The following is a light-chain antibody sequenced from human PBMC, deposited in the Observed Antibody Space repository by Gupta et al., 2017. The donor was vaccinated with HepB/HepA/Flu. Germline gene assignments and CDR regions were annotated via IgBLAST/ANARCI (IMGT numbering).Light chain of an antibody. CDR3: SSDTSSSTLV. Sequence: QSALTPPASVSGSPVQSITISCTGTSSDVGGYNYVSWYQQHPGKAPKLMIYDVSNRPSGVSNRFSGSKSGNTASLTISGLQAEDEADYYCSSDTSSSTLVFGTGTKVTVL. CDR1: SSDVGGYNY. V-gene: IGLV2-14*01. J-gene: IGLJ1*01. CDR2: DVS.